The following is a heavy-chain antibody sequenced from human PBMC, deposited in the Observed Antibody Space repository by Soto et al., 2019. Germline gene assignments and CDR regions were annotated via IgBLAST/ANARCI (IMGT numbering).Heavy chain of an antibody. CDR2: IIPIFGTA. CDR3: ARVVTVVKSVHYWYFDL. J-gene: IGHJ2*01. CDR1: GGTFSSYA. Sequence: QVQLVQSGAEVKKPGSSVKVSCKASGGTFSSYAISWVRQAPGQGLEWMGGIIPIFGTANYAQKFQGRVTITADEATITAYMELSSLRSEDTAVYYCARVVTVVKSVHYWYFDLWGRGTLVTVSS. D-gene: IGHD2-15*01. V-gene: IGHV1-69*12.